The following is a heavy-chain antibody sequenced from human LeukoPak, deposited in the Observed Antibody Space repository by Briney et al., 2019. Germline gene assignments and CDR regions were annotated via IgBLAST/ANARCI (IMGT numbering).Heavy chain of an antibody. D-gene: IGHD3-10*01. CDR2: ISYDGSDK. CDR3: AKDHGSGSYYNADAFDI. V-gene: IGHV3-30*18. Sequence: GRSLRLSCAASGFTFSRYGMIWVRQAPGKGLEWVANISYDGSDKYYTGSVKGRFTVSRDNFKNMLYLQMSGLRVEDTAVYYCAKDHGSGSYYNADAFDIWGQGAMVIVSS. CDR1: GFTFSRYG. J-gene: IGHJ3*02.